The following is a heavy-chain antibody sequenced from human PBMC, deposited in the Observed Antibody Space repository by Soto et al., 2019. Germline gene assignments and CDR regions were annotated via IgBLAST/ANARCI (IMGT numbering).Heavy chain of an antibody. CDR3: ARFPYYYDTPGDAFDI. CDR2: IYYSGST. CDR1: GGSISSSSYY. V-gene: IGHV4-39*01. D-gene: IGHD3-22*01. J-gene: IGHJ3*02. Sequence: SETLSLTCTVSGGSISSSSYYWGWIRQPPGKGLEWIGSIYYSGSTYYNPSLKSRVTISVDTPKNQFSLKLSSVTAADTAVYYCARFPYYYDTPGDAFDIWGQGTMVT.